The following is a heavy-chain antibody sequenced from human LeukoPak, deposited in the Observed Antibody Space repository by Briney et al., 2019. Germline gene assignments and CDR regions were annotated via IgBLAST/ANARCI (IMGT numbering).Heavy chain of an antibody. J-gene: IGHJ4*02. D-gene: IGHD6-6*01. CDR1: GFTFSPYP. CDR3: VRDPSARFYFDY. V-gene: IGHV3-30*03. Sequence: GGSLRLSCATSGFTFSPYPMHWVRQAPGKGLEWVAVIAYDEGNIFYAPSVRGRFTISRDNSRGTLSLQMNSLKVEDTALYYCVRDPSARFYFDYWGQGTLVTVSS. CDR2: IAYDEGNI.